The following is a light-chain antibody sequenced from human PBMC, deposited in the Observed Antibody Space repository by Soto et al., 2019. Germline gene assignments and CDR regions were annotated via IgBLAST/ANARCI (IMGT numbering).Light chain of an antibody. J-gene: IGLJ1*01. CDR3: SSYTSTNTQV. Sequence: QSALTQPASVSGSPGQSITISCTGTSSDVGAYKYVSWYQQHPGKAPKLMIYEVSNRPSGVSNRFSGSKSGNMASVTISGLQAEDEADYYCSSYTSTNTQVFGTGTKVTVL. V-gene: IGLV2-14*01. CDR1: SSDVGAYKY. CDR2: EVS.